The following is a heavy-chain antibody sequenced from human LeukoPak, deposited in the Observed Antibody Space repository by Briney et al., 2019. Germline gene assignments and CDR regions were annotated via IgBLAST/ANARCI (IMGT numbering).Heavy chain of an antibody. CDR2: INPNSGGT. CDR3: ARGKYGSGSYYPDY. CDR1: GYTFTGYY. D-gene: IGHD3-10*01. J-gene: IGHJ4*02. Sequence: ASVKVSCKASGYTFTGYYMHWVRQAPGQGLECMGWINPNSGGTNYAQKFQGRVTMTRDTSISTAYMELSSLRSEDTAVYYCARGKYGSGSYYPDYWGQGALVTVSS. V-gene: IGHV1-2*02.